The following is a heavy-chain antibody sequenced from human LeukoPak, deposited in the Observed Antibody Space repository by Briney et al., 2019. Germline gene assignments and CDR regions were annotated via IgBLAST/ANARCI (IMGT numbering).Heavy chain of an antibody. CDR1: GGSISSSSYY. CDR2: IYYSGST. J-gene: IGHJ4*02. V-gene: IGHV4-39*07. D-gene: IGHD6-6*01. CDR3: AIRIAARPEPSFDY. Sequence: PSETLSLTCTVSGGSISSSSYYWGWIRQPPGKGLEWIGSIYYSGSTYYNPSLKSRVTISVDTSKNQFSLKLSSVTAADTAVYYCAIRIAARPEPSFDYWGQGTLVTVSS.